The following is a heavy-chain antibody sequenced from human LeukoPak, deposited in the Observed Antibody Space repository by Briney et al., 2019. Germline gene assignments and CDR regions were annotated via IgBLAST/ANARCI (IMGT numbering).Heavy chain of an antibody. D-gene: IGHD5-24*01. CDR1: GDSFNEYY. CDR2: IYHNGNS. CDR3: ARDGGLHSHFDY. Sequence: PWETLSLTCSVFGDSFNEYYWNWVRQPPGKGLQWIGYIYHNGNSNYNPSLKGRLTISVDTAKNQFSLKLTSVTAAGTAVYYCARDGGLHSHFDYWGQRALVAVSS. J-gene: IGHJ4*02. V-gene: IGHV4-59*01.